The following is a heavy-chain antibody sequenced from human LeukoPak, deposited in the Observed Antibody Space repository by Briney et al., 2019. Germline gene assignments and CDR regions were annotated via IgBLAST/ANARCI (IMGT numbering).Heavy chain of an antibody. CDR3: ASSKNYYDSSGLDY. D-gene: IGHD3-22*01. J-gene: IGHJ4*02. CDR1: GYTFTSYG. V-gene: IGHV1-18*01. CDR2: ISAYNGNT. Sequence: ASVKVSCKASGYTFTSYGIGWVRQAPGQGLEWMGWISAYNGNTNYAQKLQGRVTVTTDTSTSTAYMELRSLRSDDTAVYYCASSKNYYDSSGLDYWGQGTLVTVSS.